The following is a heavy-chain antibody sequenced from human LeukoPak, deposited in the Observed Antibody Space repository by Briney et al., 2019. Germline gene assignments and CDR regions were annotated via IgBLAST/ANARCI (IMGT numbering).Heavy chain of an antibody. D-gene: IGHD3-3*01. Sequence: PSQTLSLTCTVSGGSISSYYWSWIRQPPGKGLEWIGYIYYSGSTNYNPSLKSRVTISVDTSKNQFSLKLSSVTAADTAVYYCARGFVPHTIFGVVHDAFDIWGQGTMVTVSS. V-gene: IGHV4-59*01. CDR2: IYYSGST. CDR3: ARGFVPHTIFGVVHDAFDI. J-gene: IGHJ3*02. CDR1: GGSISSYY.